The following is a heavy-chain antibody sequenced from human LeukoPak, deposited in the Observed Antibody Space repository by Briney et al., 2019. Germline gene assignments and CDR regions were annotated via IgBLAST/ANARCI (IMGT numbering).Heavy chain of an antibody. CDR3: AREGLLSGSYNFDY. Sequence: ASVKVSCKASGYTFTGYYMHWVRQAPGQGLEWMGWINPNSGGTNYAQKFQGRITMTRDTSISTAYMELSRLRSDDTAVYYCAREGLLSGSYNFDYWGQGTLVTVSS. CDR2: INPNSGGT. CDR1: GYTFTGYY. J-gene: IGHJ4*02. V-gene: IGHV1-2*02. D-gene: IGHD1-26*01.